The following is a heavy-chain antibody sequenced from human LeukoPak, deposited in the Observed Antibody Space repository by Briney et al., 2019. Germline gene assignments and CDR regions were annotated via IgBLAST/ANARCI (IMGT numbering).Heavy chain of an antibody. CDR3: ARGGAAPQDY. CDR2: ISSNSSYI. V-gene: IGHV3-21*01. D-gene: IGHD1-26*01. CDR1: GFTFSSYS. J-gene: IGHJ4*02. Sequence: PGGSLRLSCAASGFTFSSYSMNGVRQAPGKGLEWVSSISSNSSYIYYADSVKGRFTISRDNAKNSLYLQMNSLRAEDTAVYYCARGGAAPQDYWGQGTLVTVSS.